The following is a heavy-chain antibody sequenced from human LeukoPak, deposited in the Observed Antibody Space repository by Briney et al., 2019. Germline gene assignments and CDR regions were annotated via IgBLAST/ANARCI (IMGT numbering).Heavy chain of an antibody. D-gene: IGHD2-15*01. CDR3: AKDPLGYCSGSSCYFYYFDY. CDR2: ISGRGGDT. V-gene: IGHV3-23*01. J-gene: IGHJ4*02. CDR1: GFTFSNSA. Sequence: GGSLRLSCAVSGFTFSNSAMSWVRQAPGKGLEWVSAISGRGGDTFYADSVKGRFTISRDNSKNTLFLQMNSLRADDTAVYYCAKDPLGYCSGSSCYFYYFDYWGQGTLVTVSS.